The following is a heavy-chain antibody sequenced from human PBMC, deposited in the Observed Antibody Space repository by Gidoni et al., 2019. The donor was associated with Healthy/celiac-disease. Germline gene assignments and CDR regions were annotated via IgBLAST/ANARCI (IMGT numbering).Heavy chain of an antibody. Sequence: QVQLVQSGAEVKKPGASVKVSCKASGYTFTSYGISWVRQAPGQGLEWMGWISAYNGNTNYAQKLQGRVTMTTDTSTSTAYMELRSLRSDDTAVYYCARDLVPNIVVVTATFYYYYGMDVWGQGTTVTVS. CDR3: ARDLVPNIVVVTATFYYYYGMDV. CDR2: ISAYNGNT. J-gene: IGHJ6*02. V-gene: IGHV1-18*01. D-gene: IGHD2-21*02. CDR1: GYTFTSYG.